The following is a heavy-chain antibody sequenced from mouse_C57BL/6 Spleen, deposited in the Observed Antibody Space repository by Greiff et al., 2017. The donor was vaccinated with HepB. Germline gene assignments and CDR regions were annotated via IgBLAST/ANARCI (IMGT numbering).Heavy chain of an antibody. D-gene: IGHD1-1*01. CDR3: ARGRVTTVAYFDY. CDR2: INPGSGGT. Sequence: QVQLQQSGAELVRPGTSVKVSCKASGYAFTNYLIEWVKQRPGQGLEWIGVINPGSGGTNYNEKFKGKATLTADKSSSTAYMQLSSLTSEDSAVYFCARGRVTTVAYFDYWGQGTTLTVSS. J-gene: IGHJ2*01. CDR1: GYAFTNYL. V-gene: IGHV1-54*01.